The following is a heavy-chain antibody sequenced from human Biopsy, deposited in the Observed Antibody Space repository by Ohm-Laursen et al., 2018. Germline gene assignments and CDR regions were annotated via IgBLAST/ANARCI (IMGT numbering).Heavy chain of an antibody. V-gene: IGHV1-2*02. D-gene: IGHD3-22*01. CDR3: TRGGYYYDSPAYYYWFDP. CDR1: GYTFTGYH. CDR2: INAKTGAT. Sequence: ASVKVSCKASGYTFTGYHVHWVRQAPGQGLEWMGWINAKTGATNYAQKFQGRVTMTRDTSISTAYVDPSSLTSDDTAVYYCTRGGYYYDSPAYYYWFDPWGQGTLVTVSS. J-gene: IGHJ5*02.